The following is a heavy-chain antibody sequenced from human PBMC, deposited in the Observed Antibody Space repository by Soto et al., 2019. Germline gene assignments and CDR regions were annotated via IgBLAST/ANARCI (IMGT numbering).Heavy chain of an antibody. J-gene: IGHJ4*02. CDR2: IYHSVST. CDR1: GGSISSGDYY. D-gene: IGHD3-22*01. Sequence: PSETLSLTCTVSGGSISSGDYYWSWIRQPPGKGWGWIGYIYHSVSTYYNASLKSRVTISVDTPKNQFSLKLSSVTAADTAIYYCARAGQSDSRRSYYFDYWGQGPLLTVST. V-gene: IGHV4-30-4*01. CDR3: ARAGQSDSRRSYYFDY.